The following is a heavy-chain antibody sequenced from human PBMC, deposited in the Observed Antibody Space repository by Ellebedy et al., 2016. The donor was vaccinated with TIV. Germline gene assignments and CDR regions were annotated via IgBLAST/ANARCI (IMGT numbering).Heavy chain of an antibody. V-gene: IGHV3-64*04. D-gene: IGHD3-22*01. J-gene: IGHJ4*02. Sequence: GGSLRLSCSASGFTFSSYAMHWVRQAPGKGPEYVSVISSNGGSTYYADSVKGRFTISRDNAKNTLYLQMNSLRAEDTAVYYCARDYYYDSSGYYYDWFDYWGQGALVTVSS. CDR1: GFTFSSYA. CDR2: ISSNGGST. CDR3: ARDYYYDSSGYYYDWFDY.